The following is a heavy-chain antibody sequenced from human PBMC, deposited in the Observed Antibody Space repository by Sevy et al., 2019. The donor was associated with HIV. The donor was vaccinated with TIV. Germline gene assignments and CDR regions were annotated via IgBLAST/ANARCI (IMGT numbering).Heavy chain of an antibody. D-gene: IGHD5-18*01. Sequence: ASVKVSCKASGYTFTSYGISWVRQAPGQGLEWMGWISAYNGNTNYAQKLQGRVTMTTDQSTSTAYMELRSLRSDDTAVYYCAKVGYSYGDDAFDIWGQGTMVTVSS. CDR2: ISAYNGNT. J-gene: IGHJ3*02. CDR1: GYTFTSYG. CDR3: AKVGYSYGDDAFDI. V-gene: IGHV1-18*01.